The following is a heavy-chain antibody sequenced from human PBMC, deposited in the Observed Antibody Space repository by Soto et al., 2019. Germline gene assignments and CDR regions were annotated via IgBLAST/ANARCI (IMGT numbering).Heavy chain of an antibody. V-gene: IGHV4-39*01. Sequence: PSETLSLTCSVSGGSISNSSYLWGWVRQPPGKGLEWIGNVSDIGSTYYNPSLKSRVTISVDTSKTQFSLKLSSVTAADTAVYYCASSIFGVVIMFDYWGQGTLVPVSS. J-gene: IGHJ4*02. CDR2: VSDIGST. CDR1: GGSISNSSYL. CDR3: ASSIFGVVIMFDY. D-gene: IGHD3-3*01.